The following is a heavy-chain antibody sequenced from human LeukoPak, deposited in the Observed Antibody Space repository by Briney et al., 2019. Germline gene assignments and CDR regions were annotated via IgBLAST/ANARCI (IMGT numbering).Heavy chain of an antibody. Sequence: GASVKVSCKASGYTFTGYYMHWVRQAPGQGLEWMGWINPNSGGTNYAQKFQGRVTMTRDTSISTAYMELSRLRSDDTAVYYCARGPRIAAEGDWYFDLWGRGTLVTVSS. D-gene: IGHD6-13*01. CDR1: GYTFTGYY. J-gene: IGHJ2*01. CDR2: INPNSGGT. CDR3: ARGPRIAAEGDWYFDL. V-gene: IGHV1-2*02.